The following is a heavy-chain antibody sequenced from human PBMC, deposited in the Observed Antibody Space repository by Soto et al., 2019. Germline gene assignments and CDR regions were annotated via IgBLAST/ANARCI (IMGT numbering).Heavy chain of an antibody. CDR1: GGSISSYY. CDR2: IYYSGST. J-gene: IGHJ6*02. CDR3: AANGAIFEYFGTDV. D-gene: IGHD3-3*01. V-gene: IGHV4-59*01. Sequence: SETLSLTCTVSGGSISSYYWSWFRQPPGKGLEWIGYIYYSGSTNYNPSLKSRVTISVDTSKNQFSLTLSSVTAADTAVYYCAANGAIFEYFGTDVWGQGTTVT.